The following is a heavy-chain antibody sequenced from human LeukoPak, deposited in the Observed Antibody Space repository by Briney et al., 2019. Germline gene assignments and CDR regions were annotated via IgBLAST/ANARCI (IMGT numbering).Heavy chain of an antibody. CDR3: AREGPRTTYYYDSSGYYYY. D-gene: IGHD3-22*01. CDR1: GYSISSGYY. CDR2: IYHSGST. V-gene: IGHV4-38-2*02. J-gene: IGHJ4*02. Sequence: SQTLSLTCTVSGYSISSGYYWGWIRQPPGKGLEWIGSIYHSGSTYYNPSLKSRVTISVDTSKSQFSLKLSSVTAADTAVYYCAREGPRTTYYYDSSGYYYYWGQGTLVTVSS.